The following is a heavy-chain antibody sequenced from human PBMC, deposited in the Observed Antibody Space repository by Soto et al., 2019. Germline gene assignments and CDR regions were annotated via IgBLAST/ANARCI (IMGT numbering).Heavy chain of an antibody. Sequence: QVQLVQSGAAVKKPGSSVKVSCKASGGTFSSYAISWVRQAPGQGLEWMGGIIPIFGTANYDQKFQGRVTITAAEATRTADMKLSSLRSEDTAVYYCASPHYYGSGTVFEWFDPWGQGTLVTVSS. V-gene: IGHV1-69*01. CDR1: GGTFSSYA. CDR2: IIPIFGTA. J-gene: IGHJ5*02. D-gene: IGHD3-10*01. CDR3: ASPHYYGSGTVFEWFDP.